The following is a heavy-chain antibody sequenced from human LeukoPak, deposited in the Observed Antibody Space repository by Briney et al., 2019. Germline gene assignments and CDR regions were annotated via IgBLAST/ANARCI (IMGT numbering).Heavy chain of an antibody. CDR3: ARGVISSWSYYFDY. D-gene: IGHD6-13*01. CDR2: IYTSGST. V-gene: IGHV4-61*02. J-gene: IGHJ4*02. Sequence: PSQTLSLTCTVSGGSISSGSYYWSWIRQPAGKGLEWIGRIYTSGSTNYNPSLKSRVTISVDTSKHQFSLKLSSVTAADTAVYYCARGVISSWSYYFDYWGQGTLVTVSS. CDR1: GGSISSGSYY.